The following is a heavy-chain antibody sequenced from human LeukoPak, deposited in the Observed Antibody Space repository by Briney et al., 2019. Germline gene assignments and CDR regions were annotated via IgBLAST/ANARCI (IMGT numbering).Heavy chain of an antibody. Sequence: SETLSLTCAVYGGSFSGYYWSWIRQPPGKGLEWIGEINHSGSTNYNPSLKSRVTISVDTSKNRFSLKLSSVTAADTAVYYCARGRSDYLRYYFDHWGQGTLVTVFS. V-gene: IGHV4-34*01. J-gene: IGHJ4*02. D-gene: IGHD3-22*01. CDR1: GGSFSGYY. CDR2: INHSGST. CDR3: ARGRSDYLRYYFDH.